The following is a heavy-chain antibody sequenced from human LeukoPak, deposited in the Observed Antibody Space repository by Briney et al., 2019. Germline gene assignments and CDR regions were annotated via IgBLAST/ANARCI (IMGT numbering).Heavy chain of an antibody. CDR2: ISGDGVTT. V-gene: IGHV3-23*01. J-gene: IGHJ4*02. Sequence: GGSLRLSCAASGFTFSSYWMSWVRQAPGKGLEWVSAISGDGVTTYYADSVKGRFIISRDNSKITLYLQLNSLRADDTAVYYCAKGSYCSTSNCYLGYWGQGTLLTVSS. CDR1: GFTFSSYW. D-gene: IGHD2-2*01. CDR3: AKGSYCSTSNCYLGY.